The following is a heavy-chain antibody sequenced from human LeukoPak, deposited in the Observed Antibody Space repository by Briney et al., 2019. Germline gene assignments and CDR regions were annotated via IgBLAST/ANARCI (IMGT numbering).Heavy chain of an antibody. Sequence: GGLRLSCAASGFTFNSYWMSWVRQAPGKGLEWVANIKQDGSESYYVDSVKGRFTFSRDNAKNSLYLQINSLRAEDTAVYYCARVSSSSWWALDYWGQGTLVTVSS. V-gene: IGHV3-7*01. J-gene: IGHJ4*02. D-gene: IGHD6-13*01. CDR1: GFTFNSYW. CDR2: IKQDGSES. CDR3: ARVSSSSWWALDY.